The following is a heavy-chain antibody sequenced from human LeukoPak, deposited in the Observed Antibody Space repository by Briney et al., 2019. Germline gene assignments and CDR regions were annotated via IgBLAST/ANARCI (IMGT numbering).Heavy chain of an antibody. CDR1: GFSFSNYW. CDR3: ARDQWQWLGHFDY. V-gene: IGHV3-7*04. D-gene: IGHD6-19*01. CDR2: IKQDGSEK. J-gene: IGHJ4*02. Sequence: GGSLRLSCAASGFSFSNYWMSWVRQAPGKGLEWVANIKQDGSEKYYVDSVKGRFTISRDNAKNSLFLQMYSLRAEDTAVYYCARDQWQWLGHFDYWGQGTLVTVSS.